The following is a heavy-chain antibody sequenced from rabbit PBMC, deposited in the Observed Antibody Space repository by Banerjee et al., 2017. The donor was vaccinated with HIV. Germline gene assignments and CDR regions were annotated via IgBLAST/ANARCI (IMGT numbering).Heavy chain of an antibody. D-gene: IGHD4-1*01. V-gene: IGHV1S45*01. CDR1: GFSFSNKYV. CDR3: ARDLAGVIGWNFGV. J-gene: IGHJ3*01. CDR2: IDGGSSTST. Sequence: QEQLEESGGDLVKPEGSLTLTCTASGFSFSNKYVMCWVRQAPGKGLEWIACIDGGSSTSTYYATWAKGRFTISRTSSTTVTLQMTSLTAADTATYFCARDLAGVIGWNFGVWGQGTLVTVS.